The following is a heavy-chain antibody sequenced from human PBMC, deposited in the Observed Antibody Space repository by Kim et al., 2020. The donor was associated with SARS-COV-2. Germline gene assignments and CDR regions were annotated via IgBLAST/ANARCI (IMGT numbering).Heavy chain of an antibody. CDR1: GGSFSGYY. CDR2: INHSGST. CDR3: ARGRGGAADY. V-gene: IGHV4-34*01. J-gene: IGHJ4*02. Sequence: SETLSLTCAVYGGSFSGYYWSWIRQPPGKGLEWIGEINHSGSTNYNPSLKSRVTISVDTSKNQFSLKLSSVTAADTAVYYCARGRGGAADYWGQGTLVTVSS. D-gene: IGHD6-13*01.